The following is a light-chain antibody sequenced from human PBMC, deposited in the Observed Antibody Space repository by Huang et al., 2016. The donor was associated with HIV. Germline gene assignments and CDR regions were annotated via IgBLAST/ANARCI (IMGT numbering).Light chain of an antibody. J-gene: IGKJ1*01. CDR3: QQYNNWRT. Sequence: EIVMTQSPATLSVSPGERATLSCRASQSVSSNLAWYQQKPGQAPRLRIYGASTRANGIPARFSGSGSGTEFTLTISSLQSEDFAVYYCQQYNNWRTFGQGTKVEIK. V-gene: IGKV3-15*01. CDR1: QSVSSN. CDR2: GAS.